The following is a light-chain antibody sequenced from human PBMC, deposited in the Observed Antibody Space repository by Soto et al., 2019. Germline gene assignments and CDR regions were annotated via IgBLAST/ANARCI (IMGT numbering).Light chain of an antibody. CDR1: QSVSTW. CDR2: KAS. CDR3: QQYNSWT. J-gene: IGKJ1*01. V-gene: IGKV1-5*03. Sequence: DIQMTQSPSTLSASLGDRVTIICRASQSVSTWLAWYQHKPGKAPKLLIYKASSLESGVPSRFSGSGSGTEFTLTISSLQPDDFATYYCQQYNSWTFGQGTKVDI.